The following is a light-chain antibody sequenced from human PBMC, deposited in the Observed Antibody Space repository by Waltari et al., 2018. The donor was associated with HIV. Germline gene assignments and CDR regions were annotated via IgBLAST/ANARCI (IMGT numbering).Light chain of an antibody. CDR3: CSYAGTYTYV. J-gene: IGLJ1*01. CDR1: SSDVGDYNS. CDR2: DVS. V-gene: IGLV2-11*01. Sequence: QSALTQPRSVSGSPGQSVTISCTGTSSDVGDYNSVSWYQQHPGKAPNLMIDDVSKWPSGLPDRFSGAKSGNTASPTISGLQAEDEADYYCCSYAGTYTYVFGTGTKVTVL.